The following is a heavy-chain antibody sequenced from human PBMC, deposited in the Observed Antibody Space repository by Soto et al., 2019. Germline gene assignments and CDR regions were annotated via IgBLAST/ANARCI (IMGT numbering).Heavy chain of an antibody. CDR3: ARGVGAGSYYNQYNWFAP. J-gene: IGHJ5*02. Sequence: ASVKVSCKASGYTFTSYAMHWVRQAPGQRLEWMGWINAGNGNTKYSQKFQGRVTITRDTFASTAYMGLSSLRSEDTAVYYCARGVGAGSYYNQYNWFAPWGQGTLVTVS. D-gene: IGHD3-10*01. CDR1: GYTFTSYA. CDR2: INAGNGNT. V-gene: IGHV1-3*01.